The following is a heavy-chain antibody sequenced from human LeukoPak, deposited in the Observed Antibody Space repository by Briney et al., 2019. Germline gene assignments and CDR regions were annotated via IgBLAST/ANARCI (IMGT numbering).Heavy chain of an antibody. CDR2: ISYDGSNK. Sequence: GGSLRLSCAASGFTFSSYAMHWVRQAPGKGLEWVAVISYDGSNKYYADSVKGRFTISRDNSKNTLYLQMNSLRAEDTAVYYCASSSSSSVRMVTTEFAFDIWGQGTMVTVSS. CDR3: ASSSSSSVRMVTTEFAFDI. CDR1: GFTFSSYA. J-gene: IGHJ3*02. V-gene: IGHV3-30-3*01. D-gene: IGHD6-6*01.